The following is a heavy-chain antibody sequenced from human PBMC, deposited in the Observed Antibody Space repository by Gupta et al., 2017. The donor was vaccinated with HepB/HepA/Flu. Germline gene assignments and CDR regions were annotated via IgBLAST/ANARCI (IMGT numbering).Heavy chain of an antibody. V-gene: IGHV3-23*01. CDR3: AKGYGDYFDY. Sequence: EVQLLESGGGLVQPGGSLSLSCAASGFTFEGYAMSWVRQAPGKGLEWVSSISGSVGKTDYADSVKGRFTISRDNSKIIVYLQMNSLRADDTAVYYCAKGYGDYFDYWGQGILVTVSS. J-gene: IGHJ4*02. CDR1: GFTFEGYA. CDR2: ISGSVGKT. D-gene: IGHD4-17*01.